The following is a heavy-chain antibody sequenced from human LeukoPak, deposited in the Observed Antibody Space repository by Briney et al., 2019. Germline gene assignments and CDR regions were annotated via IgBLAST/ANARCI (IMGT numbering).Heavy chain of an antibody. CDR3: ARARRITMIVVANNWFDP. V-gene: IGHV1-2*02. CDR1: GYTFTGYY. CDR2: INPNSGGT. J-gene: IGHJ5*02. Sequence: ASVKVSCKASGYTFTGYYMHWVRQAPGQGLEWMGWINPNSGGTNYAQKFQGRVTMTRDTSISTAYMELSRLRSDDTAVYYCARARRITMIVVANNWFDPWGQGTLVTVSS. D-gene: IGHD3-22*01.